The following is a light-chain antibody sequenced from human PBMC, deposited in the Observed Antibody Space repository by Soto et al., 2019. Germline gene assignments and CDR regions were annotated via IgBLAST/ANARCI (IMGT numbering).Light chain of an antibody. CDR1: QSVNSH. Sequence: DILMTQAPATLSVSPGERATLSCRASQSVNSHFAWYQQKHGQAPRVLIYGASTRASGVPARFSGSGSGTEFTLAISRLQSEDFAGKYCQQYDNWPLTFGQGTKVEIK. CDR2: GAS. J-gene: IGKJ1*01. V-gene: IGKV3-15*01. CDR3: QQYDNWPLT.